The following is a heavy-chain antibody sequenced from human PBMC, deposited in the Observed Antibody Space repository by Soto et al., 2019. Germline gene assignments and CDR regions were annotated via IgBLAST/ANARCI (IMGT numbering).Heavy chain of an antibody. J-gene: IGHJ4*02. V-gene: IGHV3-72*01. D-gene: IGHD3-10*01. CDR1: GFTFSDHY. CDR2: IRKRVHSYAT. Sequence: EVQLVESGGGLVQPGGSLRLSCAASGFTFSDHYMDWVRQAPGKGLEWVGRIRKRVHSYATEYAASVRGRFTISRDDSKNSLYLQMHRLKTEDTAVYYCTSGGASMARGVTAHVDYWGQGALVPVSS. CDR3: TSGGASMARGVTAHVDY.